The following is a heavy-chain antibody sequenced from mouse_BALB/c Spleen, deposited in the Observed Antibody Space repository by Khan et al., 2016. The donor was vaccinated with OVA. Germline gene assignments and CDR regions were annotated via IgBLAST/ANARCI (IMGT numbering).Heavy chain of an antibody. V-gene: IGHV9-3-1*01. J-gene: IGHJ4*01. CDR3: ARTLYGSGYDYAMDY. Sequence: QIQLVQSGPELKKPGETVKISCKTSGYIFTNYGMTWVKQAPGKGLKWMGWINTYTGEPTYADDFKGRFAFSLDTSANTAHLQINNLKNEDTATYFCARTLYGSGYDYAMDYWGQGSSVTVSS. CDR1: GYIFTNYG. CDR2: INTYTGEP. D-gene: IGHD1-1*01.